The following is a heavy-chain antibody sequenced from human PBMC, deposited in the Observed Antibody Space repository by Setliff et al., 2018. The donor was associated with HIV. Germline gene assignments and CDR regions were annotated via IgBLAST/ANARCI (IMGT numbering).Heavy chain of an antibody. V-gene: IGHV1-18*01. Sequence: RASVKVSCKASGYTFNNYGISWVRQAPGQGLEWMGWINTHSGYTNYAQNVQGRVTVTMDTSTSTAYMELGSLKSDDTAVYYCARGKTWLRFLDYWGQGTLVTVSS. D-gene: IGHD5-12*01. CDR3: ARGKTWLRFLDY. CDR2: INTHSGYT. J-gene: IGHJ4*02. CDR1: GYTFNNYG.